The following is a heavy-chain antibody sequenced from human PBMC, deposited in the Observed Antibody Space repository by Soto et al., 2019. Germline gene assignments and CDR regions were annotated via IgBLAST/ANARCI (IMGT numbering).Heavy chain of an antibody. D-gene: IGHD1-26*01. CDR2: IKKDGSET. Sequence: EVHLVESGGGLVQPGGSLRLSCAASGFTFSSYWMSWVRQAPGMGLEWLAIIKKDGSETHYVDAVKGRFTISRDNAKNSLFLQMNSLRTDDTAVYYCGRGAGWESDYWGQGTLVTVSS. V-gene: IGHV3-7*03. CDR3: GRGAGWESDY. CDR1: GFTFSSYW. J-gene: IGHJ4*02.